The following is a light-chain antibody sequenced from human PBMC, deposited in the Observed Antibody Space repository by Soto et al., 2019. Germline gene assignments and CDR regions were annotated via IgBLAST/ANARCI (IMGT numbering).Light chain of an antibody. CDR3: QHYGGSFI. J-gene: IGKJ3*01. Sequence: EILLTQSPGTLSLSPGEGATVSCRVSQSINSKSLVWYQRKFGQAPRLLIYNTSSRATGIPDRFSASGSGTDFTLSISRLEPDDFDVYYCQHYGGSFIFGPGTQVHIK. V-gene: IGKV3-20*01. CDR2: NTS. CDR1: QSINSKS.